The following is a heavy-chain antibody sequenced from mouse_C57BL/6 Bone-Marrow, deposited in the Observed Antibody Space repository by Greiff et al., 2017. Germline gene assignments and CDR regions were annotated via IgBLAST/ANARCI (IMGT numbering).Heavy chain of an antibody. CDR3: ASYYGSSRDY. D-gene: IGHD1-1*01. CDR1: GYTFPSYW. J-gene: IGHJ2*01. V-gene: IGHV1-55*01. CDR2: IYPGSGST. Sequence: VQLQQPGAELVKPGASVKMSCKASGYTFPSYWITWVKQRPGQGLEWIGDIYPGSGSTNYNEKFKSKATLTVDTSSSTAYMQLSSLTSEDSAVYYCASYYGSSRDYWGQATTLTVSS.